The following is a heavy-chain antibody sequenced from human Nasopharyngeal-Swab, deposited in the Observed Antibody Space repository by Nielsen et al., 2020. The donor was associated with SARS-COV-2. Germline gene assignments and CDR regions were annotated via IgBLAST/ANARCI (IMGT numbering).Heavy chain of an antibody. V-gene: IGHV3-21*01. CDR2: ISSTGDYI. CDR1: GFTFTLYT. J-gene: IGHJ4*02. Sequence: GESLKISCAASGFTFTLYTMNWVRQAPGKGLEWVSAISSTGDYIYYAASVKGRFTISRDNAKNSVYLQMNSLRDEDTALYYCTRDTPAMFAYWGQGTLVTVSS. CDR3: TRDTPAMFAY.